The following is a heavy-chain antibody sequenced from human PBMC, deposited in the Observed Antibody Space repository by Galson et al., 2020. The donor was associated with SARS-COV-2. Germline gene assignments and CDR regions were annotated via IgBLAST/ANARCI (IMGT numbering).Heavy chain of an antibody. Sequence: SETLSLTCTVSGGSISSSSYYWGWIRQPPGKGLEWIGSIYYSGSTYYNPSLKSRVTISVDTSKNQFSLKLSSVTAADTAVYYCASRSWGGGAPRRTAKKNNWFDPWGQGTLVTVSS. CDR1: GGSISSSSYY. CDR3: ASRSWGGGAPRRTAKKNNWFDP. V-gene: IGHV4-39*01. D-gene: IGHD3-16*01. J-gene: IGHJ5*02. CDR2: IYYSGST.